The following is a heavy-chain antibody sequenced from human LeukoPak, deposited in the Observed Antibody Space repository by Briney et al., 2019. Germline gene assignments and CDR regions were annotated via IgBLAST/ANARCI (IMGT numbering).Heavy chain of an antibody. Sequence: PSETLSLTCAVYGGSFSGYYWAWIRQPPGKGLGWIGNIYHSGSTYYNASLKSRVTISVDTSKNQFSLKLSSVTAADTAVYYCARRYSNYFFDYWGQGTLVTVSS. CDR2: IYHSGST. V-gene: IGHV4-34*01. CDR1: GGSFSGYY. CDR3: ARRYSNYFFDY. D-gene: IGHD4-11*01. J-gene: IGHJ4*02.